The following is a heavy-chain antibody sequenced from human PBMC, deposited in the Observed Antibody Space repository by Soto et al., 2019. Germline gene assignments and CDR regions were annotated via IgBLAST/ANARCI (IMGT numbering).Heavy chain of an antibody. CDR1: GYTFTSYY. V-gene: IGHV1-46*01. J-gene: IGHJ4*02. CDR3: VRDSGAKLSSS. CDR2: INPSGGST. D-gene: IGHD6-13*01. Sequence: GASVKVSCKASGYTFTSYYMHWVRQAPGQGLEWMGIINPSGGSTSYAQKFQGRVTMTRDTSTSTVYMELRSLKSQDTAVYYCVRDSGAKLSSSWGQGTLVTVSS.